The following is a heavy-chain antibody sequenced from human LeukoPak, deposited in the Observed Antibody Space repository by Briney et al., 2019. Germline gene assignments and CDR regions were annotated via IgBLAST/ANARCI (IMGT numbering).Heavy chain of an antibody. V-gene: IGHV3-9*03. CDR3: ARSYYYDSSGYPT. J-gene: IGHJ5*02. Sequence: GGSLRLSCAASGFTFDDHAMHWVRQAPGKGLEWVSGISWNSGIIDYADSVKGRFTISRDNAKSSLYLQMNSLRAEDVAMYYCARSYYYDSSGYPTWGQGTLVTVSS. CDR1: GFTFDDHA. D-gene: IGHD3-22*01. CDR2: ISWNSGII.